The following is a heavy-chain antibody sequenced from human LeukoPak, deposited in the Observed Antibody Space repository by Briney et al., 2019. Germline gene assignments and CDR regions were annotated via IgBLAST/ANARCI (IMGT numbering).Heavy chain of an antibody. J-gene: IGHJ4*02. Sequence: SQTLSLTCTVSGGSISSGSYYWSWIRQPAGTGLEWIGRIYTSGSTNYNPSLKSRVTISVDTSKNQFSLKLSSVTAADTAVYYCARGEYGDYRNWGQGTLVTVSS. CDR2: IYTSGST. D-gene: IGHD4-17*01. CDR1: GGSISSGSYY. CDR3: ARGEYGDYRN. V-gene: IGHV4-61*02.